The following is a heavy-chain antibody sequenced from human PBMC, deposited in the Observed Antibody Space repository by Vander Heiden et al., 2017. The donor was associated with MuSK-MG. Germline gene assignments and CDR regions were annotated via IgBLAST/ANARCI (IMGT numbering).Heavy chain of an antibody. D-gene: IGHD2-15*01. V-gene: IGHV3-23*01. Sequence: EVQLLESGGGLVQPGGSLRLSCAASGFTFSDYAMIWVRQAPGKGLEGVSAVSSSGGGTYYADSVKGRFTISRDNSKNTLYLQMNSMRAEDTAVYYCAKVYCSGDRCSFDYWGQGTLVTVYS. CDR2: VSSSGGGT. CDR1: GFTFSDYA. J-gene: IGHJ4*02. CDR3: AKVYCSGDRCSFDY.